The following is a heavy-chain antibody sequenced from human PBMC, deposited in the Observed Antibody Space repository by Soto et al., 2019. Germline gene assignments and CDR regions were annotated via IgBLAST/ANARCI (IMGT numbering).Heavy chain of an antibody. CDR1: GGSISSYY. V-gene: IGHV4-59*08. Sequence: SETLALTCTGSGGSISSYYWSWIRQPPGKGLEWIGYIYYSGSTNYNPSLKSRVTISVDTSKNQFSLKLSSVTAADTAVYYCASGGSYYIPDYWGQGTLVTVSS. D-gene: IGHD1-26*01. J-gene: IGHJ4*02. CDR2: IYYSGST. CDR3: ASGGSYYIPDY.